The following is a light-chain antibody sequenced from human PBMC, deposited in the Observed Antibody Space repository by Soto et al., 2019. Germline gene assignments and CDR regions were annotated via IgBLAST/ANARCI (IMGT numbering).Light chain of an antibody. Sequence: EIVMTQSPATLSVSPGERATLSCRASQSVSSSYLAWYQQKPGQAPRLLIYGASSRATGIPDRFSGSGSGTDFTLTISRLEPEDFAVYYCQQYGSSVLTFGGGTKVDIK. V-gene: IGKV3-20*01. CDR1: QSVSSSY. J-gene: IGKJ4*01. CDR3: QQYGSSVLT. CDR2: GAS.